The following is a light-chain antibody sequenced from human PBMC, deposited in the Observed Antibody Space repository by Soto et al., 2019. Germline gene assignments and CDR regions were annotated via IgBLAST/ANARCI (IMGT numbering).Light chain of an antibody. V-gene: IGLV2-8*01. CDR2: EVT. Sequence: QSALTQPPSASGSPGQSVTISCTGTSSDVGLYDYVSWYQQHPGKVPKLLIYEVTQRPSGVPDRFSGSKSGNTAALTVSGLQAEDEADYYFSSSGGNRNYVFGTGTKVTVL. CDR1: SSDVGLYDY. CDR3: SSSGGNRNYV. J-gene: IGLJ1*01.